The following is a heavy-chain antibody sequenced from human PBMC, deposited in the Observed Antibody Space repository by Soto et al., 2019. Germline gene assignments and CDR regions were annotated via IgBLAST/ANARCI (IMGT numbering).Heavy chain of an antibody. CDR1: GDSVSSNSAA. J-gene: IGHJ3*02. D-gene: IGHD3-10*01. Sequence: TFSLTCAISGDSVSSNSAAWNWLRQSPSRGLEWLGRTYYRSKWYNDYVVSVKSRITINPDTSKNQFSLQLNSVTPEDTAVYYCARERGVLSEAFDIWGQGTVVTVSS. CDR3: ARERGVLSEAFDI. CDR2: TYYRSKWYN. V-gene: IGHV6-1*01.